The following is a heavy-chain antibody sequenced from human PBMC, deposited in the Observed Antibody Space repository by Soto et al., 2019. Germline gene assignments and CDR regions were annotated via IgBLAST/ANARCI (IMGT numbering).Heavy chain of an antibody. CDR3: ARGIATGQLDP. V-gene: IGHV1-3*01. CDR2: INPDNGNT. J-gene: IGHJ5*02. CDR1: GYTFTSYT. Sequence: GASVEVSCKXSGYTFTSYTMNWVRQAPGQRLEWMGWINPDNGNTKSSQKFQDRVIITRDTSASTAYMDLSSLRSENTAVYYCARGIATGQLDPWGQGTLVTVSS. D-gene: IGHD2-15*01.